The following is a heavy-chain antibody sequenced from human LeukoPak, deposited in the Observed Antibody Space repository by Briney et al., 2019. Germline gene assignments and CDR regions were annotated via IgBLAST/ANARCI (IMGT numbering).Heavy chain of an antibody. CDR2: IKEDGGEG. J-gene: IGHJ6*03. Sequence: GGSLRLSCAGSGFTFSSYWMTWVRRAPGKGLEWVSNIKEDGGEGYYVDSVKGRFTVSRDNAKTSLYLQLNSLRAEDTAVYYCATRYCTISARLASSYHCFDVWCKGTTVTVSS. D-gene: IGHD2-8*01. CDR3: ATRYCTISARLASSYHCFDV. V-gene: IGHV3-7*01. CDR1: GFTFSSYW.